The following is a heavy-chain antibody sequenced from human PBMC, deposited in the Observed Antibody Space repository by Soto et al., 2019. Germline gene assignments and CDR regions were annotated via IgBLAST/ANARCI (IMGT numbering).Heavy chain of an antibody. Sequence: ASVKVSCKASGYTFTTYSMHWVRQAPGQRLEWMGWIHAGNGNTEHSQKFQGRVTITRDTFASTAYLELGSLRSEDTAVYYCARAACSSTSCYNYYAYGMDVWGQGTAVTVSS. V-gene: IGHV1-3*01. D-gene: IGHD2-2*01. CDR3: ARAACSSTSCYNYYAYGMDV. CDR1: GYTFTTYS. J-gene: IGHJ6*02. CDR2: IHAGNGNT.